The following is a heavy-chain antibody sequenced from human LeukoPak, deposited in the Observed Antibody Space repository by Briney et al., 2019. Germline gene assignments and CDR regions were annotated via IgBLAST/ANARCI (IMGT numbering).Heavy chain of an antibody. J-gene: IGHJ4*02. Sequence: SETLSLTCTVSGGSISSYYWSWIRQPPGKGLEWIGYIYYSGSTNYNPSLKSRVTISVDTSKNQFSLKLSSVTAADTAVYYCARDRGDYIRTGTQFDYWGQGALVTVSS. D-gene: IGHD1-14*01. CDR2: IYYSGST. V-gene: IGHV4-59*01. CDR3: ARDRGDYIRTGTQFDY. CDR1: GGSISSYY.